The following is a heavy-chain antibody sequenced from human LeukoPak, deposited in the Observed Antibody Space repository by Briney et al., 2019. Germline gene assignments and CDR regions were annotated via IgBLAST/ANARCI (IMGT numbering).Heavy chain of an antibody. V-gene: IGHV1-18*01. D-gene: IGHD3-22*01. CDR2: ISAYNGNT. CDR1: GYTFTIYG. J-gene: IGHJ4*02. CDR3: ARSPGITMIVVVITPFDY. Sequence: ASVKVSCKASGYTFTIYGISWVRQAPGQGLEWMGWISAYNGNTNYAQKLQGRVTMTTDTSTSTAYMELRSLRSDDTAVYYCARSPGITMIVVVITPFDYWGQGTLVTVSS.